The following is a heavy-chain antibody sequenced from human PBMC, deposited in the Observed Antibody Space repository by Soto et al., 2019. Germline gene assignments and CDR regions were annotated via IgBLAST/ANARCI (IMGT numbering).Heavy chain of an antibody. CDR1: GYTFTGYY. V-gene: IGHV1-2*04. CDR3: ARAEGYCTNGVCYSPYGMDV. D-gene: IGHD2-8*01. Sequence: ASVKVSCKASGYTFTGYYMHWVRQAPGQGLEWMGWINPNSGGTNYAQKFQGWVTMTRDTSISTAYMELSRLRSDDTAVYYCARAEGYCTNGVCYSPYGMDVWGQGTTVTVSS. CDR2: INPNSGGT. J-gene: IGHJ6*02.